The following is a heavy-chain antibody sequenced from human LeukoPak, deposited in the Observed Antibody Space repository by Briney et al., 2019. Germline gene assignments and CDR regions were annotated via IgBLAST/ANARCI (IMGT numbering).Heavy chain of an antibody. V-gene: IGHV4-61*02. CDR1: GGSITNSGHF. CDR3: ASDEITGGFGAFDI. Sequence: PSETLSLTCTVSGGSITNSGHFWTWFRQPAGKSLEWIGRIHAIEDTRYNPSLKSRVTISLDTSKSQISLNLTSMSAADTAMYYCASDEITGGFGAFDIWGQGTMVTVSS. D-gene: IGHD7-27*01. J-gene: IGHJ3*02. CDR2: IHAIEDT.